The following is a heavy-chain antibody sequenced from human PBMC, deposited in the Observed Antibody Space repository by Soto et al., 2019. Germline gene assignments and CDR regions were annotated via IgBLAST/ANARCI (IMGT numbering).Heavy chain of an antibody. CDR3: AREGKKSGSYPFFDY. J-gene: IGHJ4*02. V-gene: IGHV1-18*01. CDR2: ISGDNGNT. D-gene: IGHD1-26*01. CDR1: GYTFTNYG. Sequence: GASVKVSCKASGYTFTNYGFSWVRQAPGQGLEWMGWISGDNGNTNYAQKLQGRVTLTTDTSTTTAYMELRSLTSDDTAVYYCAREGKKSGSYPFFDYWGQEPLVPVSS.